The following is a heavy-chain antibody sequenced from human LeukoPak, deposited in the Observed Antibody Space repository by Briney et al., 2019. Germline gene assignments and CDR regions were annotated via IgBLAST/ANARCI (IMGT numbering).Heavy chain of an antibody. V-gene: IGHV4-59*01. CDR2: IYYSGSI. Sequence: PSETLSLTCTVSGGSISSYYWSWIRQPPGKGLKWIGYIYYSGSINYNPSLKSRVIISVDKSKNQFSLKLTSVTAADTAVYYCAGYGNYWDWYFDLWGRGTLVTVSS. D-gene: IGHD4-11*01. J-gene: IGHJ2*01. CDR3: AGYGNYWDWYFDL. CDR1: GGSISSYY.